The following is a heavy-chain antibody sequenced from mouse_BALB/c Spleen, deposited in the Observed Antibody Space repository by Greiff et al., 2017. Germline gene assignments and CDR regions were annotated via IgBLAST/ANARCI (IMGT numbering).Heavy chain of an antibody. D-gene: IGHD2-4*01. J-gene: IGHJ4*01. CDR2: IYPGSGST. Sequence: QVQLQQPGAELVKPGTSVKLSCKASGYNFTSYWINWVKLRPGQGLEWIGDIYPGSGSTNYNEKFKSKATLTVDTSSSTAYMQLSSLASEDSALYYCASANYDYDGYAMDYWGQGTSVTVSS. CDR3: ASANYDYDGYAMDY. V-gene: IGHV1-55*01. CDR1: GYNFTSYW.